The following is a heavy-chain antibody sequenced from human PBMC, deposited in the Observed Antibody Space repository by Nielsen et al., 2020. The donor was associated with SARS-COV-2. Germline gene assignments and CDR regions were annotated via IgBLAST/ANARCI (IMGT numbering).Heavy chain of an antibody. CDR3: ARAGVGAGRGAFCDY. CDR2: IHYSGST. D-gene: IGHD1-26*01. CDR1: GGSISSYY. J-gene: IGHJ4*02. Sequence: GSLRLSCTVSGGSISSYYWSWIRQPPGKGLEWIGYIHYSGSTNYNPSLKSRVTISVDTSKNQFSLKLSSVTAADTAVYYCARAGVGAGRGAFCDYWGQGTLVTVSS. V-gene: IGHV4-59*01.